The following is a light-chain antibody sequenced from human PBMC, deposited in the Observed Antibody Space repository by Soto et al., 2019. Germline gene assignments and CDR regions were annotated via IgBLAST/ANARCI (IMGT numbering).Light chain of an antibody. CDR3: QQYNNWPPLT. CDR2: GAS. CDR1: QSVSSN. Sequence: EIVMPQSPATPSVSPEERATLSCRASQSVSSNLAWYQQKPGQAPRLLIYGASTRATGIPARFSGSGSGTEFTLTISSLQSEDFAVYYCQQYNNWPPLTFGGGTKVDIK. V-gene: IGKV3-15*01. J-gene: IGKJ4*01.